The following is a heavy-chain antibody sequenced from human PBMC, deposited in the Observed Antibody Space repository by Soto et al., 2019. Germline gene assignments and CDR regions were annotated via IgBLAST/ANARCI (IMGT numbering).Heavy chain of an antibody. CDR1: GYSFTSYW. CDR2: IYPGDSDT. CDR3: ARPRYYYDSSGREYYYGMDV. J-gene: IGHJ6*02. Sequence: PGESLKISCKGSGYSFTSYWIGWVRQMPGKGLEWMGIIYPGDSDTRYSPSFQGQVTISADKSISTAYLQWSSLKASDTAMYYCARPRYYYDSSGREYYYGMDVWGQGTTVTVSS. V-gene: IGHV5-51*01. D-gene: IGHD3-22*01.